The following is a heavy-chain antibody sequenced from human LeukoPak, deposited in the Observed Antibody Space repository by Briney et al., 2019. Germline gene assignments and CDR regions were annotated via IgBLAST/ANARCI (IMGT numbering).Heavy chain of an antibody. CDR2: INHSGST. CDR1: GDSISSSYYY. Sequence: SETLSLTCTVSGDSISSSYYYWVWIRQPPGKGLEWIGEINHSGSTNYNPSLKSRVTISVDTSKNQFSLKLSSVTAADTAVYYCARQQPGVARSSSWYLVGSNYFDYWGQGTLVTVSS. J-gene: IGHJ4*02. D-gene: IGHD6-13*01. V-gene: IGHV4-39*01. CDR3: ARQQPGVARSSSWYLVGSNYFDY.